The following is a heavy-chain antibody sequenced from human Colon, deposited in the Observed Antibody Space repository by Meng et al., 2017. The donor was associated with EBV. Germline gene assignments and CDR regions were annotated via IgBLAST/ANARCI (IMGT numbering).Heavy chain of an antibody. CDR2: VYHDGST. D-gene: IGHD4-17*01. V-gene: IGHV4-4*02. CDR1: GASITSDNDW. Sequence: VPLTESGPGLVRPSGTLSLTCDVSGASITSDNDWWSWVRQPPGKALEWLGEVYHDGSTNYSPSVQSRVTISMDKSKNQFSLKLTSVNAADTAVYYCAREDDYGDYVAYWGQGILVTVSS. CDR3: AREDDYGDYVAY. J-gene: IGHJ4*02.